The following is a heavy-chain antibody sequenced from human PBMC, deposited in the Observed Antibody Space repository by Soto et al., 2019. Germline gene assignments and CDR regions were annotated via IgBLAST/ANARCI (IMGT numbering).Heavy chain of an antibody. J-gene: IGHJ4*02. D-gene: IGHD1-26*01. CDR3: ARVNGVVGALDY. Sequence: ASVKVPCKASGYTFPSHYMHWVRQAPGQGLEGMGIINPSRGSTSYAQKFQGRVTMTRDTSTSTVYMELSSLRSEDTAVYYCARVNGVVGALDYWGQRSTVTV. V-gene: IGHV1-46*01. CDR1: GYTFPSHY. CDR2: INPSRGST.